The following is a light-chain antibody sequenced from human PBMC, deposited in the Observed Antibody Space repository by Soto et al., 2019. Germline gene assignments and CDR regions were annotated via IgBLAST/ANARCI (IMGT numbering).Light chain of an antibody. CDR2: GVS. J-gene: IGKJ1*01. Sequence: EIVLTHSPCTLSLSPGERATLSCRASQSVSSNYLAWYQQKPGQAPRLLMYGVSSRASGVPDRFSGSGSGTDFTLSISGLEPEDFAVYSCQQYGTLPWTFGQGTKVDI. CDR1: QSVSSNY. CDR3: QQYGTLPWT. V-gene: IGKV3-20*01.